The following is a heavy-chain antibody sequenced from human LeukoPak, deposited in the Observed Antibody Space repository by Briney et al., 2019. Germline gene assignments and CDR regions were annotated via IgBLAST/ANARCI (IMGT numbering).Heavy chain of an antibody. V-gene: IGHV4-34*01. CDR2: INHSGSA. CDR1: GGSFRGYY. CDR3: ARGLGFDP. Sequence: SETLSLTCAVYGGSFRGYYWSWIRQPPGKGLEWIGEINHSGSANYNPSLKSRVTVSVDTSKNQFSLKLSSVTAADTAVYYCARGLGFDPWGQGTLVTASS. J-gene: IGHJ5*02.